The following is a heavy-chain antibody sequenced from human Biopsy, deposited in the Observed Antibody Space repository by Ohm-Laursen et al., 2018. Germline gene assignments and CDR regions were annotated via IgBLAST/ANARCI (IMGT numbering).Heavy chain of an antibody. CDR1: GDSATKYY. CDR2: IYYSVMT. Sequence: SETLSLTCVVSGDSATKYYWSWIRQPPGKGLEWIVHIYYSVMTNYNPSLQSRVSISVDTSRNQVSLTLSSVTAADTAVYYCARDSGILNYGNFKYYHYYGMDVWGQGTKVTVSS. V-gene: IGHV4-59*02. J-gene: IGHJ6*02. D-gene: IGHD4-11*01. CDR3: ARDSGILNYGNFKYYHYYGMDV.